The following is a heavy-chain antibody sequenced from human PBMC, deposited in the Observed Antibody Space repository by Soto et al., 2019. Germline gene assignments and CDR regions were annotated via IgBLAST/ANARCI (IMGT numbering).Heavy chain of an antibody. D-gene: IGHD3-10*02. Sequence: VQLQESGPGLVKPSGTLSLTCAVSSGSISSSNWWSWVRQPPGKGLEWIGEIYHSGSTNYNPSLKSRVTISVDKSKNQCSLKLSSVTTADTAVYYCARDLFPHIRAFDIWGQRTMVTVSS. CDR2: IYHSGST. J-gene: IGHJ3*02. V-gene: IGHV4-4*02. CDR1: SGSISSSNW. CDR3: ARDLFPHIRAFDI.